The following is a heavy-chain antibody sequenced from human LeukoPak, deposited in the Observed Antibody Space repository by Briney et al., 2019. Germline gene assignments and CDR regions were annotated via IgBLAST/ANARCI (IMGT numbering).Heavy chain of an antibody. CDR2: ISGSGGST. J-gene: IGHJ3*02. V-gene: IGHV3-23*01. CDR3: AKEGYYDILTGYFSHDAFDI. D-gene: IGHD3-9*01. Sequence: GGSLRLSCAASGFTFSSYAMSWVRQAPGKGLEWVSAISGSGGSTYYADSVKGRFTISRDNSKNTLYLQMNSLRAEDTAVYYCAKEGYYDILTGYFSHDAFDIWGQGTMVTVSS. CDR1: GFTFSSYA.